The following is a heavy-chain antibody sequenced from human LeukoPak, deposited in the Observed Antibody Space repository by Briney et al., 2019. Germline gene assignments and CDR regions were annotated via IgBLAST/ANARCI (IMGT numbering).Heavy chain of an antibody. CDR3: ASTRRYYYMDV. V-gene: IGHV4-59*12. J-gene: IGHJ6*03. Sequence: SETLSLTCTVSGGSISSYYWSWVRQPPGKGLEWIGYIYYSGSTNYNPSLKSRVTISVDTSKNQFSLKLSSVTAADTAVYYCASTRRYYYMDVWGKGTTVTISS. CDR1: GGSISSYY. CDR2: IYYSGST. D-gene: IGHD1-14*01.